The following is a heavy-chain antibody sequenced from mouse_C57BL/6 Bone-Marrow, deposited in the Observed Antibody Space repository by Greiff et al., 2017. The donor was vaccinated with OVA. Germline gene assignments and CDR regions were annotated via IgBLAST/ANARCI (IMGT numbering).Heavy chain of an antibody. D-gene: IGHD2-1*01. V-gene: IGHV1-26*01. J-gene: IGHJ2*01. CDR3: ATIYYGNYVFDY. CDR2: INPNNGGT. CDR1: GYTFTDYY. Sequence: EVKLQQSGPELVKPGASVKISCKASGYTFTDYYMNWVKQSHGKSLEWIGDINPNNGGTSYNQKFKGKATLTVDKSSSTAYMELRSLTSEDSAVYYCATIYYGNYVFDYWGQGTTLTVSS.